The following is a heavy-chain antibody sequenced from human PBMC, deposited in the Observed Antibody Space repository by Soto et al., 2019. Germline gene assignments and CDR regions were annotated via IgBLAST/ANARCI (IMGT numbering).Heavy chain of an antibody. V-gene: IGHV4-59*08. J-gene: IGHJ4*02. CDR2: IYYSGSS. Sequence: QVQLQESGPGLVKPSETLSLTCTVSGGSIGNSYWSWIRQSPGKGLEWIGYIYYSGSSNYNPSLKSRVSISVDTSKNQFSRKLSSVTAADTAVYYCARHSSSWPIFDYWVQGTLVIVSS. CDR3: ARHSSSWPIFDY. CDR1: GGSIGNSY. D-gene: IGHD6-13*01.